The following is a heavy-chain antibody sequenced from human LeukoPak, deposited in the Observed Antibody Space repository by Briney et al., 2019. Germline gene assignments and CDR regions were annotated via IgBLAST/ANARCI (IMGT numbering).Heavy chain of an antibody. CDR1: GGSISSYY. D-gene: IGHD3-9*01. CDR2: IYYSGST. V-gene: IGHV4-59*01. J-gene: IGHJ4*02. CDR3: ARGSKGQILRYFDWSPYYFDY. Sequence: SETQSLTCTVAGGSISSYYWSWIRQPPGRRPEWIGYIYYSGSTNYNPSLKSRVTISVDTSKNQFSLKLSSVTAADTAVYYCARGSKGQILRYFDWSPYYFDYWGQGTLVTVSS.